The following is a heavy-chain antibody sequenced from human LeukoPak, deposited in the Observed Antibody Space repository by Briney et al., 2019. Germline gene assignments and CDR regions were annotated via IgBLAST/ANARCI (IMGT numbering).Heavy chain of an antibody. CDR3: ARGLGYDFWSGYHPVLD. CDR2: MNPNSGNT. Sequence: ASVKVSCKASGYTFTSYDINWVRQATGQGLEWMGWMNPNSGNTGYAQKFQGRVTMTRNTSISTAYMELCSLRSEDTAVYYCARGLGYDFWSGYHPVLDWGQGTLVTVSS. D-gene: IGHD3-3*01. J-gene: IGHJ4*02. V-gene: IGHV1-8*01. CDR1: GYTFTSYD.